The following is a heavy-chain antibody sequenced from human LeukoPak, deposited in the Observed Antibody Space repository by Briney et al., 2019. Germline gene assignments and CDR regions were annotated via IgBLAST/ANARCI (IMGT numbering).Heavy chain of an antibody. D-gene: IGHD6-6*01. CDR3: AKKAGGGDLEYSSSSNWFDP. J-gene: IGHJ5*02. CDR2: IRYDGSNK. CDR1: GFTLSSYG. Sequence: GGSLRLSCAASGFTLSSYGMHWVRQPPGKGLEWVAFIRYDGSNKYYADSVKGRFTISRDNSKNTLYLQMNSLRAEDTAVYYCAKKAGGGDLEYSSSSNWFDPWGQGTLVTVSS. V-gene: IGHV3-30*02.